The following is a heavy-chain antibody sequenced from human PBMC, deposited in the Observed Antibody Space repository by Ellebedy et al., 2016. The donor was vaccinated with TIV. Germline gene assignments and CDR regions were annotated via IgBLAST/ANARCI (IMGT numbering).Heavy chain of an antibody. J-gene: IGHJ4*02. CDR1: GFTFSDYY. Sequence: GESLKISXAASGFTFSDYYMSWIRQAPGKGLEWVSYISSSSSTIYYADSVKGRFTISRDNAKNSLYLQMNSLRAEDTAVYYCARATTRLFDYWGQGTLVTVSS. CDR2: ISSSSSTI. CDR3: ARATTRLFDY. V-gene: IGHV3-11*04. D-gene: IGHD6-25*01.